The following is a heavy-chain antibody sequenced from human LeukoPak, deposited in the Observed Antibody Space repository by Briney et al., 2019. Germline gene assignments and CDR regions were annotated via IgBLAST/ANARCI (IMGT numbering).Heavy chain of an antibody. J-gene: IGHJ3*02. CDR1: GGSFSDYY. V-gene: IGHV4-59*08. Sequence: PSETLSLTCAVYGGSFSDYYWSWIRQPPGKGLEWIGSIYYSGSTNYNPSLKSRVTISVDTSKNQFSLRLSSVTAADTAVYYCARHTTPYYYDSSGSFDIWGQGTMVTVSS. CDR2: IYYSGST. D-gene: IGHD3-22*01. CDR3: ARHTTPYYYDSSGSFDI.